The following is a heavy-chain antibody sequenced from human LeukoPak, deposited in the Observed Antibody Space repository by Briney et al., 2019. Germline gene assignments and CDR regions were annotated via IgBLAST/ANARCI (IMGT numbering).Heavy chain of an antibody. D-gene: IGHD3-22*01. CDR2: IAYDGGNK. CDR1: GFTFSSYA. CDR3: ARDSSPWYYYDRSGSNGFDP. V-gene: IGHV3-30-3*01. J-gene: IGHJ5*02. Sequence: GRSLRLSCAASGFTFSSYAIHWVPQAPGKGLEWVAVIAYDGGNKYYADSVKGRFTISRDNSKNTLFLQMNSPRAEDTAVYYCARDSSPWYYYDRSGSNGFDPWGQGTLVTVSS.